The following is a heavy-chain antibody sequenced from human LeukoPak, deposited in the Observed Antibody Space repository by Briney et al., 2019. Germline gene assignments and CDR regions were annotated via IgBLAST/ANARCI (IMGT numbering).Heavy chain of an antibody. J-gene: IGHJ4*02. D-gene: IGHD6-13*01. Sequence: GGSLRLSCAASGFTFSDYSLNWVRQAPGKGLEWVSCISGDSRYIYYADSVKGRSIISRDNAQNSLYLHMNSLRAEDTAVYYCARGPFSSSWSEFDYWGQGTLVTVSS. V-gene: IGHV3-21*06. CDR3: ARGPFSSSWSEFDY. CDR2: ISGDSRYI. CDR1: GFTFSDYS.